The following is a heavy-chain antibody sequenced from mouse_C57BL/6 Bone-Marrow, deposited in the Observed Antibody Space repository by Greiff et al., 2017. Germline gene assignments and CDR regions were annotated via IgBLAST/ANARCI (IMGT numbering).Heavy chain of an antibody. D-gene: IGHD2-3*01. Sequence: VQGVESGAELVRPGASVTLSCKASGYTFTDYEMHWVKQTPVHGLEWIGAIDPETGGTAYNQKFKGKAILTADKSSSTAYMELRSLTSEDSAVYYGTRGSYDGYYAMDYWGQGTSVTVSS. CDR1: GYTFTDYE. J-gene: IGHJ4*01. CDR3: TRGSYDGYYAMDY. CDR2: IDPETGGT. V-gene: IGHV1-15*01.